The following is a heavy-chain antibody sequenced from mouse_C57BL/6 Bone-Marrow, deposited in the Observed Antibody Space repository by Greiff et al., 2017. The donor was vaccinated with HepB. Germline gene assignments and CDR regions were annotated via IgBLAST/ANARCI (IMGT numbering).Heavy chain of an antibody. CDR1: GYTFTDYY. CDR3: ARGGTVVHFDY. Sequence: EVKLQESGPVLVKPGASVKMSCKASGYTFTDYYMNWVKQSHGKSLEWIGVINPYNGGTSYNQKFKGKATLTVDKSSSTAYMELNSLTPEDSAVYYCARGGTVVHFDYWGQGTTLTVSS. V-gene: IGHV1-19*01. D-gene: IGHD1-1*01. J-gene: IGHJ2*01. CDR2: INPYNGGT.